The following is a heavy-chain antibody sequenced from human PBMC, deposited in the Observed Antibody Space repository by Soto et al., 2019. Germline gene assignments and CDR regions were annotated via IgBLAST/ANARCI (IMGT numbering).Heavy chain of an antibody. CDR1: GGSISSYY. V-gene: IGHV4-59*01. CDR3: ARETTALDY. CDR2: IYYSGST. D-gene: IGHD4-17*01. Sequence: SETLSLTCTVSGGSISSYYWSWIRQPPGKGLEWIGYIYYSGSTNYNPSLKSRVTISVDTSKNQFSLKLSSVTAADTAVYYCARETTALDYWGQGTLVTVSS. J-gene: IGHJ4*02.